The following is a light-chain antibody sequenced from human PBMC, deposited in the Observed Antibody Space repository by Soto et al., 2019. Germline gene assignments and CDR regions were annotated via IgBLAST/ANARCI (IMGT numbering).Light chain of an antibody. V-gene: IGKV3-20*01. CDR3: QQYGSSPLT. CDR2: GAS. J-gene: IGKJ4*01. CDR1: QSCSSY. Sequence: EIVLTQSPGTLSLSPGXRATLSCRASQSCSSYLAWYQQKPGQAPRLLMYGASSRATGTPDRFSGSGSGTDFTLTISRLEPEDFAVYYCQQYGSSPLTFGGGTKVDIK.